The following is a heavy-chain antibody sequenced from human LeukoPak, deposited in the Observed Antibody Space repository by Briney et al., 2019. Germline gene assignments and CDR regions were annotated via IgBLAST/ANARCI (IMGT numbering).Heavy chain of an antibody. D-gene: IGHD2-15*01. CDR3: ARDTPLGLDY. V-gene: IGHV4-59*12. J-gene: IGHJ4*02. CDR2: ISFSGNT. Sequence: SETLSLTCTVSGGSISSYYWSWIRQHPGKGLEYIGYISFSGNTYSNPSLKSRVITSADMSKNQFSLKLTSVTAADTAVYYCARDTPLGLDYWGQGTLVTVSS. CDR1: GGSISSYY.